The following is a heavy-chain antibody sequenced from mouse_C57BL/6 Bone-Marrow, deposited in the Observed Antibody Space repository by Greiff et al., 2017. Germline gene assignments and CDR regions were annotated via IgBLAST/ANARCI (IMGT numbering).Heavy chain of an antibody. CDR1: GFTFSDAW. V-gene: IGHV6-6*01. J-gene: IGHJ3*01. Sequence: DVMLVESGGGLVQPGGSMKLSCAASGFTFSDAWMDWVRQSPEKGLEWVAEIRNKANNPATYYAEAVKGRFTISRDDSKSSVYLQMNSLRAEDTGIYYCTSPIYYDYDWFAYWGQGTLVTVSA. CDR2: IRNKANNPAT. D-gene: IGHD2-4*01. CDR3: TSPIYYDYDWFAY.